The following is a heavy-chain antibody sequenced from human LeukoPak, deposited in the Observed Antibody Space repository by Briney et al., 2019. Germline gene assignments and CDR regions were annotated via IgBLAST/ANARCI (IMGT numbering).Heavy chain of an antibody. V-gene: IGHV3-7*03. Sequence: GRSLRLSCAASGFTFSSYGMHWVRQAPGKGLEWVANIKQDASEKYYVDSVKGRFTISRDNAEPSLYLQVNSLRPEDTAVYYCARGGNWADYWGQGTLVTVSS. CDR2: IKQDASEK. CDR3: ARGGNWADY. D-gene: IGHD7-27*01. CDR1: GFTFSSYG. J-gene: IGHJ4*02.